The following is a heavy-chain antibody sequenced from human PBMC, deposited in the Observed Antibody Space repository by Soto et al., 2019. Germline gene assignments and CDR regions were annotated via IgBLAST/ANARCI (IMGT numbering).Heavy chain of an antibody. Sequence: SETLSLTCTVSGASITTYYWSWIRQPPGKGLEWIGYISYSGSTDYNPSLKSRVSMSVDTSKNQFSLRLISVTAADTAKYFCAREGNLGRWLQPLDFWGQGTLVTVSS. CDR3: AREGNLGRWLQPLDF. CDR2: ISYSGST. D-gene: IGHD5-12*01. CDR1: GASITTYY. V-gene: IGHV4-59*01. J-gene: IGHJ4*02.